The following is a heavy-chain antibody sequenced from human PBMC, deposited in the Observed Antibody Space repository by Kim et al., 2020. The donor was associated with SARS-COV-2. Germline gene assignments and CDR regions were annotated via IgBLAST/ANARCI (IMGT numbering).Heavy chain of an antibody. V-gene: IGHV4-59*13. CDR3: ARGGDTAMATGVYYYGMDV. J-gene: IGHJ6*02. CDR2: IYYSGST. CDR1: GGSISSYY. D-gene: IGHD5-18*01. Sequence: SETLSLTCTVSGGSISSYYWSWIRQPPGKGLEWIGYIYYSGSTNYNPSLKSRVTISVDTSKNQFSLKLSSVTAADTAVYYCARGGDTAMATGVYYYGMDVWGRGTTVTVSS.